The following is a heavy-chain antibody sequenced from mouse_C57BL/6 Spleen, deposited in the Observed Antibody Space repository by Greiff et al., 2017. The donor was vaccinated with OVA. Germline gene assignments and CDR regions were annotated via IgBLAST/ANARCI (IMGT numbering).Heavy chain of an antibody. D-gene: IGHD1-1*01. CDR2: IWTGGGT. CDR1: GFSLTSYA. CDR3: ARNDYGSSYAMDY. Sequence: VKLVESGPGLVAPSQSLSITCTVSGFSLTSYAISWVRQPPGKGLEWLGVIWTGGGTNYNSALKSRLSISKDNSKSQVFLKMNSLQTDDTARYYCARNDYGSSYAMDYWGQGTSVTVSS. V-gene: IGHV2-9-1*01. J-gene: IGHJ4*01.